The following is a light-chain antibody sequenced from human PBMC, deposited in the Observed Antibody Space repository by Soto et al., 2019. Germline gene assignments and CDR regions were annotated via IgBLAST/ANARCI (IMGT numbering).Light chain of an antibody. Sequence: DIQMTQSPSTLSASEGDRVTITCQAIQDISNYLNWYQQKPGKAPKIXIYKASTLKSGVPSRFSGSGSGTEFTLTISSLQPDDFETDDCQHYNSYSEAFGQGTKVDIK. J-gene: IGKJ1*01. CDR1: QDISNY. V-gene: IGKV1-5*03. CDR2: KAS. CDR3: QHYNSYSEA.